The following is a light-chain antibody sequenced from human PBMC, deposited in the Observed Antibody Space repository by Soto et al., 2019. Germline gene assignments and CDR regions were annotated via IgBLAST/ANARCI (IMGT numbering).Light chain of an antibody. CDR3: QQRSNWRGT. J-gene: IGKJ3*01. CDR1: QSVSSS. Sequence: EIVLTQSPATLSLSPGERATLSCRASQSVSSSLTWYQQKPGQAPRLLIYDASNRATGIPARFSGSGSGTDFTLTISSLESEDFAVYYCQQRSNWRGTFGPGTRVDIK. V-gene: IGKV3-11*01. CDR2: DAS.